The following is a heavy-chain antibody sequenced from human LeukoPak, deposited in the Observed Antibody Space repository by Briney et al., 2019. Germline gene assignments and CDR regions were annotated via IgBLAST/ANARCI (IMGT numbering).Heavy chain of an antibody. CDR1: GYTFTGYY. Sequence: ASVKVSCKASGYTFTGYYMHWVRQAPGQGLEWMGWIHPTSGGSKYGQNFQGRVTLTRDTSISTAYMELSRLRSDDTAVYYCARESNGDYDSSGYYYRYFYYYYYMDVWGKGTTVTVSS. D-gene: IGHD3-22*01. CDR2: IHPTSGGS. J-gene: IGHJ6*03. CDR3: ARESNGDYDSSGYYYRYFYYYYYMDV. V-gene: IGHV1-2*02.